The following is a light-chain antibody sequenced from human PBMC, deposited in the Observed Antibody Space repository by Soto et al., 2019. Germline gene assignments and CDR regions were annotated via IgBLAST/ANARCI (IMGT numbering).Light chain of an antibody. CDR1: QSVASRY. V-gene: IGKV3-20*01. J-gene: IGKJ5*01. Sequence: VLTQSPGILSLSPGERATLSCRASQSVASRYFAWYQQKPGQPPRLLMYDASIRATGIPDRFSGGVSGTDFTLTISRLEPEDLAVYYCQHFGSSTSTFGQGTRLEIK. CDR3: QHFGSSTST. CDR2: DAS.